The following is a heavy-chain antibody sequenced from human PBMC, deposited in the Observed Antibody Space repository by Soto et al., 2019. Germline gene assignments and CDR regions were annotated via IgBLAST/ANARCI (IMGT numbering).Heavy chain of an antibody. V-gene: IGHV4-59*01. CDR2: IYYSGST. J-gene: IGHJ6*03. Sequence: SETLSLTCTVSGGSISSYYWSWIRQPPGKGLEWIGYIYYSGSTNYNPSLKSRVTISVDTSKNQFSLKLSSVTAADTALYYCARSSRLDFWSGYYAYYYYYYMDVWGKGTKVTVSS. D-gene: IGHD3-3*01. CDR3: ARSSRLDFWSGYYAYYYYYYMDV. CDR1: GGSISSYY.